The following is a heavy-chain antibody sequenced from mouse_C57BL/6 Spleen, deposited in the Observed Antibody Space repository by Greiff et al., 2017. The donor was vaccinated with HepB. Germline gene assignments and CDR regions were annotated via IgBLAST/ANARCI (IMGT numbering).Heavy chain of an antibody. Sequence: EVKLMESGGGLVQPGGSLKLSCAASGFTFSDYYMYWVRQTPEKRLEWVAYISNGGGSTYYPDTVKGRFTISRDNAKNTLYLQMSRLKSEDTAMYYCARPYYYGSSYVWFAYWGQGTLVTVSA. CDR1: GFTFSDYY. J-gene: IGHJ3*01. V-gene: IGHV5-12*01. D-gene: IGHD1-1*01. CDR2: ISNGGGST. CDR3: ARPYYYGSSYVWFAY.